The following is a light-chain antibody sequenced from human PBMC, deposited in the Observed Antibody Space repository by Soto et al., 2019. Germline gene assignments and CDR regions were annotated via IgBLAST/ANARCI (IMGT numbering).Light chain of an antibody. CDR3: QRFGTSPPWT. CDR1: QSISSSY. V-gene: IGKV3-20*01. CDR2: GAS. J-gene: IGKJ1*01. Sequence: EIVLTQSPGTLSLSPGERATLSCRASQSISSSYLAWYQQRPGQPPNLLIFGASHRAPDIPDRFSGSGSGTDFTLTITRLEPEDFAVYYCQRFGTSPPWTFGQGTKVDI.